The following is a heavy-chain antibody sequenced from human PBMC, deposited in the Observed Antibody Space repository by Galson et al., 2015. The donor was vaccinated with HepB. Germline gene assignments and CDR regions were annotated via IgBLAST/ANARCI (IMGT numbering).Heavy chain of an antibody. CDR2: TSYDGSNK. J-gene: IGHJ4*02. Sequence: SLRLSCAASGFTFSSYAMHWVRQAPGKGLEWVAVTSYDGSNKYYADSVKGRFTISRDNSKNTLYLQMNSLRAEDTAVYYCARDSNSLGTFDYWGQGTLVTVSS. V-gene: IGHV3-30-3*01. CDR3: ARDSNSLGTFDY. D-gene: IGHD7-27*01. CDR1: GFTFSSYA.